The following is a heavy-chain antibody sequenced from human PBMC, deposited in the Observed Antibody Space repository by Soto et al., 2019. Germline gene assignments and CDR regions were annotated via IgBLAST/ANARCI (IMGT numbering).Heavy chain of an antibody. Sequence: SETLSLTCTVSGGSISSYYWSWIRQPAWKGLEWIGRIYTSGSTNYNPSLKSRVTMSVDTSKNQFSLKLSSVTAADTAVYYCARDPYYYDSSGYHGSRYFDLWGRGTLVTVSA. CDR3: ARDPYYYDSSGYHGSRYFDL. V-gene: IGHV4-4*07. J-gene: IGHJ2*01. CDR2: IYTSGST. D-gene: IGHD3-22*01. CDR1: GGSISSYY.